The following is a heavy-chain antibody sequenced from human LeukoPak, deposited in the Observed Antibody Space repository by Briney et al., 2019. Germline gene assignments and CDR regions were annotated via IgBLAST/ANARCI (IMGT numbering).Heavy chain of an antibody. D-gene: IGHD3-22*01. V-gene: IGHV3-7*01. J-gene: IGHJ4*02. CDR2: IKQDGGEK. CDR3: ARDARNYYYDSTQTNYFDY. Sequence: GGSLRLSCAASGFTFSNYWMSWVRQAPGKGLEWVANIKQDGGEKYYADSVKGRFTISRDNSKNTLYLQMNSLRAEDTAVYYCARDARNYYYDSTQTNYFDYWGQGTLVTVSS. CDR1: GFTFSNYW.